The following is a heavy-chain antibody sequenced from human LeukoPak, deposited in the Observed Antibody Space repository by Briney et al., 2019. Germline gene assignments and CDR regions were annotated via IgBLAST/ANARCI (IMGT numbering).Heavy chain of an antibody. CDR3: AREKYYDFWSGSPYNWFDP. CDR1: GFTFSSYA. V-gene: IGHV3-66*01. J-gene: IGHJ5*02. Sequence: GRSLRLSCAASGFTFSSYAMSWVRQAPGKGLEWVSVIYSGGSTYYADSVTGRFTISRDNSKNTLYLQMNSLRAEDTAVYYCAREKYYDFWSGSPYNWFDPWGQGTLVTVSS. CDR2: IYSGGST. D-gene: IGHD3-3*01.